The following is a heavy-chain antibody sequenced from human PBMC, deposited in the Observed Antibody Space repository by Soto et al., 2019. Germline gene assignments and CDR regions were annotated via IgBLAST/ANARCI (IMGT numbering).Heavy chain of an antibody. D-gene: IGHD5-18*01. V-gene: IGHV3-15*01. J-gene: IGHJ4*02. Sequence: EVQLVESGGGLVKPGGSLRLSCAASGFTFSNAWMSWVRQAPGKGLEWVGRIKSKTDGGTTDYAAPVKGRFTISRDESKNTLYLQMNSLKTEDTAVYYCTTVGGYGYQGFDSDYWGQGTLVTVSS. CDR1: GFTFSNAW. CDR3: TTVGGYGYQGFDSDY. CDR2: IKSKTDGGTT.